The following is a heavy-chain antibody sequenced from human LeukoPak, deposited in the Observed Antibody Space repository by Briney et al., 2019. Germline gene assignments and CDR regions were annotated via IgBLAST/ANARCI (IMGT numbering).Heavy chain of an antibody. CDR1: GGSFSGYY. Sequence: SETLSLTCAVYGGSFSGYYWSWIRQPPGKGLEWIGEINHSGSTNYNPSLKSRVTISVDTSKNQFPLKLSSVTAADTAVYYCARVTTRITIFGVVTPTGFDYWGQGTLVTVSS. CDR3: ARVTTRITIFGVVTPTGFDY. CDR2: INHSGST. J-gene: IGHJ4*02. D-gene: IGHD3-3*01. V-gene: IGHV4-34*01.